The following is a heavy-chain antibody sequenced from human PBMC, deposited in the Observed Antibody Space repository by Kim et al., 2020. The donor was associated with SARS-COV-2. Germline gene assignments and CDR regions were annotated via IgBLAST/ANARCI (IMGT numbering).Heavy chain of an antibody. CDR2: INHSGST. CDR1: GGSFSGYY. J-gene: IGHJ6*02. V-gene: IGHV4-34*01. Sequence: SETLSLTCAVYGGSFSGYYWSWIRQPPGKGLEWIGEINHSGSTNYNPSPKSRVTISVDTSKNQFSLKLSSVTAADTAVYYCARGPPSSSWAYYYYYGMDVWGQGTTVTVSS. CDR3: ARGPPSSSWAYYYYYGMDV. D-gene: IGHD6-13*01.